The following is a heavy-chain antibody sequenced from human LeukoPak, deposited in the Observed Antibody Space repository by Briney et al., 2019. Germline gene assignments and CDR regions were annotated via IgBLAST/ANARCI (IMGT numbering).Heavy chain of an antibody. Sequence: SVKVSCKASGGTFSSYAISWVRQAPGQGLEWMGRIIPIFGTANYAQKFQGRVTITTDESTSTAYMELSSLRSEDTAVYYCARRQDILTGYYAFDIWGQGTMVTVSS. CDR3: ARRQDILTGYYAFDI. CDR1: GGTFSSYA. J-gene: IGHJ3*02. CDR2: IIPIFGTA. D-gene: IGHD3-9*01. V-gene: IGHV1-69*05.